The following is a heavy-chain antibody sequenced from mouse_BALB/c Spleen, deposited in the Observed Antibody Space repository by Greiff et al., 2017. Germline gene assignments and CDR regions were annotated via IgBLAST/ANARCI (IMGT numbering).Heavy chain of an antibody. J-gene: IGHJ3*01. V-gene: IGHV5-6-5*01. D-gene: IGHD2-2*01. Sequence: EVKLVESGGGLVKPGGSLKLSCAASGFTFSSYAMSWVRQTPEKRLEWVASISSGGSTYYPDSVKGRFTISRDNARNILYLQMSSLRSEDTAMYYCPIYYGYDGFAYWGQGTLVTVSA. CDR3: PIYYGYDGFAY. CDR1: GFTFSSYA. CDR2: ISSGGST.